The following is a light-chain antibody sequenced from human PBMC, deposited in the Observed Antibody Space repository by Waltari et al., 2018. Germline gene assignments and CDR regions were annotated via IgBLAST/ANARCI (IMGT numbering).Light chain of an antibody. Sequence: DIQMTQSPSTLSASVGDRVTITCRASQSIRSWLTWYQQKAGKGPNLLIYKASTLESWVPSRFSASGSGTEFTLTISSLQPDDFATYYCQQYHAFPCTFGQGTKLEV. J-gene: IGKJ2*02. CDR3: QQYHAFPCT. CDR2: KAS. CDR1: QSIRSW. V-gene: IGKV1-5*03.